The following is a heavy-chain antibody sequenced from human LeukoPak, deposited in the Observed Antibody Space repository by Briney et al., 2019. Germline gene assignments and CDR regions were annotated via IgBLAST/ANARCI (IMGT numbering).Heavy chain of an antibody. Sequence: ASVKVSCKASGYTLTSYDINWVRQATGQGLEWMGWMNPNSGNTGYAQKFQGRVTITRNTSISTSYMEVSSLSSEDTAVYYCTRRSGGTGTTLAYWGQGTLVTVSS. V-gene: IGHV1-8*01. CDR1: GYTLTSYD. D-gene: IGHD1-1*01. J-gene: IGHJ4*02. CDR3: TRRSGGTGTTLAY. CDR2: MNPNSGNT.